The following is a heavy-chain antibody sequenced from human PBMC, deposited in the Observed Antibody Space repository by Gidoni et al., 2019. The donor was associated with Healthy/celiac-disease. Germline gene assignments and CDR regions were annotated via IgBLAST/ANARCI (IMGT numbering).Heavy chain of an antibody. J-gene: IGHJ5*02. CDR3: AKGCGSSCPNNWFDP. D-gene: IGHD6-13*01. Sequence: LVQPGGSLRLSCAASGFTFSSYAMSWVRQAPGKGLEWVSAISGSGGSTYYADSVKGRCTISRDNSKNTLYLQMNSLRAEETAVYYCAKGCGSSCPNNWFDPWGQGTLVTVSS. CDR2: ISGSGGST. CDR1: GFTFSSYA. V-gene: IGHV3-23*01.